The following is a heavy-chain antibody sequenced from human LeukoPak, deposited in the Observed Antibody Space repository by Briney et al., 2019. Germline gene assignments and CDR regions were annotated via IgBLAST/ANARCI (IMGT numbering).Heavy chain of an antibody. D-gene: IGHD3-3*02. CDR2: IKQDGSEK. CDR1: GFTFSSYW. Sequence: PGGSLRPSCAASGFTFSSYWMSWVRQAPGKGLEWVANIKQDGSEKYYVDSVKGRFTISRDNAKNSLYLQMNSLRAEDTAVHYCAKAIFAVVTLYYFDYWGQGTLLTVSS. CDR3: AKAIFAVVTLYYFDY. V-gene: IGHV3-7*01. J-gene: IGHJ4*02.